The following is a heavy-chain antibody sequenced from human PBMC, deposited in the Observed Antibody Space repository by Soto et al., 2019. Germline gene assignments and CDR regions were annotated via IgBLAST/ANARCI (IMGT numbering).Heavy chain of an antibody. V-gene: IGHV1-69*13. D-gene: IGHD6-13*01. CDR2: IIPIFGTA. J-gene: IGHJ5*02. CDR1: GGTFSSYA. Sequence: ASVKVSCKASGGTFSSYAISWVRQAPGQGLEWMGGIIPIFGTANYAQKFQGRVTITADESTSTAYMELSSLRSEDTAVYYCARSYSLRGIAAAGRAPWFDPWGQGTLVTVSS. CDR3: ARSYSLRGIAAAGRAPWFDP.